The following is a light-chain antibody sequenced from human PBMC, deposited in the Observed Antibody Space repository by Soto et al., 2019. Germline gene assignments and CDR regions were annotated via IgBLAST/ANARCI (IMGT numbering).Light chain of an antibody. Sequence: QSVLTQPPSVSGAPGRRVTISCTGSSSNIGAPYGVHWYQQLPGTAPKLMIYDVSKRPSGVPDRFSGSKSGNTASLTISGLQAEDEADYYCCSYAGSYTFVVFGGGTKLTVL. CDR1: SSNIGAPYG. J-gene: IGLJ2*01. CDR2: DVS. CDR3: CSYAGSYTFVV. V-gene: IGLV1-40*01.